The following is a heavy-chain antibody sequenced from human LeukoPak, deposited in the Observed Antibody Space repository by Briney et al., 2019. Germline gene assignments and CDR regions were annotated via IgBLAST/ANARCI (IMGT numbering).Heavy chain of an antibody. CDR1: GYSISGYY. D-gene: IGHD3-10*01. J-gene: IGHJ4*02. CDR3: ARGSPFRTMVRGVIRPPGSYSDY. V-gene: IGHV4-34*01. Sequence: SETLSLTCAVSGYSISGYYWGWIRQPPGKGLEWIGEINHSGSTNYNPSLKSRVTISVDTSKNQFSLKLSSVTAADTAVYYCARGSPFRTMVRGVIRPPGSYSDYWGQGTLVTVSS. CDR2: INHSGST.